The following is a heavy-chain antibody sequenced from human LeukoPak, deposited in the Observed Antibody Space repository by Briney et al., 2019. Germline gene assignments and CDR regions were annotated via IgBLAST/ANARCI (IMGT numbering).Heavy chain of an antibody. V-gene: IGHV4-34*01. CDR3: ARGCYYYDSSGYYRSEVNAFDI. CDR1: GGSFSGCY. Sequence: SETLSLTCAVYGGSFSGCYWSWIRQPPGKGLEWIGEINHSGSTNYNPSLKSRVTISVDTSKNQFSLKLSSVTAADTAVYYCARGCYYYDSSGYYRSEVNAFDIWGQGTMVTVSS. J-gene: IGHJ3*02. CDR2: INHSGST. D-gene: IGHD3-22*01.